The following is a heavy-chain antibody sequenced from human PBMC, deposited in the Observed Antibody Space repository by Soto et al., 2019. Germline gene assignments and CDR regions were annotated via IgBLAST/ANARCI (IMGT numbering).Heavy chain of an antibody. CDR3: AKEAGLVRFFDWLSNGLDV. CDR2: ISWNSGNK. J-gene: IGHJ6*02. D-gene: IGHD3-9*01. Sequence: EVQLVESGGDLVQPGRSLRLSWAASGFTFDDYAMHWVRQAPGKGLEWVSGISWNSGNKGYADSVKGRFTISRDNAKNFLYLEMNSLRAEDTALYYCAKEAGLVRFFDWLSNGLDVWGQGTAVTVS. CDR1: GFTFDDYA. V-gene: IGHV3-9*01.